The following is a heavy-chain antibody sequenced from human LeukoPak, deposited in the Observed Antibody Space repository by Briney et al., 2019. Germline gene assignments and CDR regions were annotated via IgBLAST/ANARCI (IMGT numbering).Heavy chain of an antibody. D-gene: IGHD4-17*01. CDR2: IYYSGST. CDR1: GGSISSSSYY. J-gene: IGHJ4*02. CDR3: ARDDDYEDY. Sequence: PSETLSLTCTVSGGSISSSSYYWGWIRQPPGKGLEWIGSIYYSGSTYYNPSLKSRVTISVDTSKNQFSLKLSSVTAADTAVYYCARDDDYEDYWGQGTLVTVSS. V-gene: IGHV4-39*07.